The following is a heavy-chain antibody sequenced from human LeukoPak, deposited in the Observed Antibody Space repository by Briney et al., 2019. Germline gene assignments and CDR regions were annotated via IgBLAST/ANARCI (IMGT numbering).Heavy chain of an antibody. CDR1: GFTFSSYS. Sequence: GGSLRLSCAASGFTFSSYSMNWVRQAPGKGLEWVSSISSSSSYIYYADSVKGRFTIFRDNAKNSLYLQMNSLRAEDTAVYYCARVIAAAGRGYYMDVWGKGTTVTVSS. CDR3: ARVIAAAGRGYYMDV. J-gene: IGHJ6*03. CDR2: ISSSSSYI. D-gene: IGHD6-13*01. V-gene: IGHV3-21*01.